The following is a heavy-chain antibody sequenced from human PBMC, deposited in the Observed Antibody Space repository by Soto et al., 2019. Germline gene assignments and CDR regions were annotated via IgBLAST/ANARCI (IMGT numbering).Heavy chain of an antibody. CDR1: GFTFNTHW. CDR3: AIAMTSVGAAAKADF. D-gene: IGHD1-26*01. Sequence: EVQLVESGGGLILPGGSLRLSCAASGFTFNTHWMHWVRQAPGKGLVWVSRINSDGSITDYADSVKRRFSISRDNPRNTLYLLMNSLSPEDTAVYYCAIAMTSVGAAAKADFWGPGTLVTVS. J-gene: IGHJ4*02. CDR2: INSDGSIT. V-gene: IGHV3-74*01.